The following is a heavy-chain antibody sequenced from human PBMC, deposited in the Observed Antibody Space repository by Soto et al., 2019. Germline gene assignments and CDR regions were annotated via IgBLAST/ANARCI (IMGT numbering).Heavy chain of an antibody. CDR3: AKGLLDFYSDGMDV. J-gene: IGHJ6*02. CDR2: TYFRSKWSN. CDR1: GDTVFSNGAA. V-gene: IGHV6-1*01. Sequence: SRTLSLTCVISGDTVFSNGAAWNWIRQSPSRGLEWLGRTYFRSKWSNDYALSVKSRISINPETFKNQFSLQLNSVTPEDTAVYYWAKGLLDFYSDGMDVWGQGTTVTVSS. D-gene: IGHD2-15*01.